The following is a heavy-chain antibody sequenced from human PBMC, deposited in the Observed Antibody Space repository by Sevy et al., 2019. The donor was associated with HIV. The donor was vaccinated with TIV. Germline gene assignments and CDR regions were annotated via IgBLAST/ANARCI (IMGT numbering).Heavy chain of an antibody. CDR1: GFTFNIYA. CDR3: ATEGLSGYDAPFAY. D-gene: IGHD5-12*01. Sequence: GGSLRLSCAASGFTFNIYALHWVRQAPGKGLEWVSAISGSGGRIYYADSVKGRFTISRDNSKNTLYLQMNSLRAEDTAVYYCATEGLSGYDAPFAYWGQGTLVTVSS. J-gene: IGHJ4*02. CDR2: ISGSGGRI. V-gene: IGHV3-23*01.